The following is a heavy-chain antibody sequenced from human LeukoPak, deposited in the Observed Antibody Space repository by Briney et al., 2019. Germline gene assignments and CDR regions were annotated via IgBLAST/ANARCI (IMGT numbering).Heavy chain of an antibody. CDR2: INANSGDT. CDR3: AREISGYSDY. D-gene: IGHD3-22*01. CDR1: GYTFTGYY. Sequence: GASVKVSCKASGYTFTGYYMHRVRQAPGQGLEWMGWINANSGDTKYAQKFQGRVTMTRDTSISTAYMEPSRLRSDDTAMYYCAREISGYSDYWGQGTLVTVSS. J-gene: IGHJ4*02. V-gene: IGHV1-2*02.